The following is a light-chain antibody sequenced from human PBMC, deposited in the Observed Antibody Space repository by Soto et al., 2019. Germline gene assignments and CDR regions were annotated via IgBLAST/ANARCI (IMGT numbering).Light chain of an antibody. V-gene: IGKV3-20*01. J-gene: IGKJ5*01. CDR1: QSVDDSH. Sequence: EIVMTQSPATLSVSPGERATLSCRASQSVDDSHLAWYQLRPGQAPRLLIYGASSRATGIPDRFSGSGSGTDFTLTISRLEPEDFAVYSCQQYGSSPITFGQGARLEI. CDR2: GAS. CDR3: QQYGSSPIT.